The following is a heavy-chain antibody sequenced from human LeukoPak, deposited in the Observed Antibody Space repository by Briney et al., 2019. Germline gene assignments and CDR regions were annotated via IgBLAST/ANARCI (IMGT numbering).Heavy chain of an antibody. Sequence: ASVKVSCKASGYTFTSYGISWVRQAPGQGLEWMGWISAYNGNTNYAQKLQGRVTMTRNTSISTAYMELSSLRSEDTAVYYCARSLPRIDFDYWGQGTLVTVSS. CDR1: GYTFTSYG. CDR2: ISAYNGNT. V-gene: IGHV1-18*01. J-gene: IGHJ4*02. CDR3: ARSLPRIDFDY.